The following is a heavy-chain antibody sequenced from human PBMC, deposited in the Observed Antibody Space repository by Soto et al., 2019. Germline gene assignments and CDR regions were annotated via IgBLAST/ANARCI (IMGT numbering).Heavy chain of an antibody. CDR1: GFTFSSYA. Sequence: PGGSLRLSWAASGFTFSSYAMSWVRQAPGKGMEWVSAISGSGGSTYYADSVKGRFTISRDNSKNTLYLQMNSLKAEDTAVYYCAKGGGCSGGSCLSPANYGMDVWGQGTTVTVSS. J-gene: IGHJ6*02. CDR2: ISGSGGST. D-gene: IGHD2-15*01. CDR3: AKGGGCSGGSCLSPANYGMDV. V-gene: IGHV3-23*01.